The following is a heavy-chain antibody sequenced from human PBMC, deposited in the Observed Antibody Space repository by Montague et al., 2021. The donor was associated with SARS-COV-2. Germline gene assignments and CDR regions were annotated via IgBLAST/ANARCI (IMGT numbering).Heavy chain of an antibody. Sequence: SETLSLTCAVYGESFNGYYWTWIRQPPGKGLEWIGEINHSGSTKYNPSLKSRVTISVDTSKNQVSLKLSSVTAADTAVYYCARGDDYVGGGYRYFHWFDPWGQGTLVTVSS. CDR1: GESFNGYY. D-gene: IGHD3-16*02. J-gene: IGHJ5*02. CDR2: INHSGST. CDR3: ARGDDYVGGGYRYFHWFDP. V-gene: IGHV4-34*01.